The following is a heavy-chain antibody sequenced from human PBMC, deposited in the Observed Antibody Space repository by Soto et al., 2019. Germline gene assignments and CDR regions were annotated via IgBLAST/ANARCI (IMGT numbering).Heavy chain of an antibody. V-gene: IGHV3-11*01. CDR3: ARDLSSGWYRGSGY. D-gene: IGHD6-19*01. J-gene: IGHJ4*02. Sequence: GGALRLCCAASEFTCSDYWVHWIRQIPGKGLEWVSHISSDGSIISYADSVKGRFTISRDNAKNSLYLQMNTLRSDDTVVYYCARDLSSGWYRGSGYWGQGILVTVSS. CDR1: EFTCSDYW. CDR2: ISSDGSII.